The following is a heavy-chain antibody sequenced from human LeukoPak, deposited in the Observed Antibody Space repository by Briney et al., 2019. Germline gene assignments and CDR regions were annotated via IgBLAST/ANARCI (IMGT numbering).Heavy chain of an antibody. D-gene: IGHD3-22*01. J-gene: IGHJ3*02. CDR2: IYTSGST. V-gene: IGHV4-61*02. Sequence: SETLSLTCTVSGGSISSRSYYWSWIRQPAGKGLEWIGRIYTSGSTNYNPSLKSRVTISVDTSKNQFSLKLSSVTAADTAVYYCARTWIVVVMGAFDIWGQGTMVTVSS. CDR3: ARTWIVVVMGAFDI. CDR1: GGSISSRSYY.